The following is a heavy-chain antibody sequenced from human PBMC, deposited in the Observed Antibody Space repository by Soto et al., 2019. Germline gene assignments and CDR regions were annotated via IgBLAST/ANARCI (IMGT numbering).Heavy chain of an antibody. D-gene: IGHD3-22*01. V-gene: IGHV1-46*01. CDR2: INPSGGST. J-gene: IGHJ4*02. Sequence: ASVKVSCKASGYTFTSYYMHWVRQAPGQGLEWMGIINPSGGSTSYAQKFQGRVTMTRDTSTSTVYMELSSLRSEDTAVYYCARDGIGFYYDSSGYPFDYWGQGXLVTVYS. CDR3: ARDGIGFYYDSSGYPFDY. CDR1: GYTFTSYY.